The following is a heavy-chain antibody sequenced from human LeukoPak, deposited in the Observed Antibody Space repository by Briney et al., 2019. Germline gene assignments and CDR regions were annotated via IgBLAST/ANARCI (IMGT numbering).Heavy chain of an antibody. J-gene: IGHJ4*02. CDR1: GFTFDDYA. CDR2: ISWNSGSI. D-gene: IGHD4-17*01. V-gene: IGHV3-9*01. Sequence: GGSLRLSCAASGFTFDDYAMHWVRQAPGKGLEWVSGISWNSGSIGYADSVKGRFTISRDNAKNSLYLQMNSLRPEDTALYYCAKAGLRGTTTNFDYWAREPWSPSPQ. CDR3: AKAGLRGTTTNFDY.